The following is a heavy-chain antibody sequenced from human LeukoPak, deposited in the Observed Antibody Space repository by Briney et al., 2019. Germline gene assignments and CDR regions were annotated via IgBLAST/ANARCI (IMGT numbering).Heavy chain of an antibody. D-gene: IGHD3-22*01. Sequence: SETLSLTCAVYGGSFSGYYWSWIRQPPGKGLEWIGEINHSGSTNYNPSLKSRVTISVDTSKNQFSLKLSSVTAADTAVYYCARVIPTGSYDSSGWWGQGTLVTVSS. V-gene: IGHV4-34*01. CDR3: ARVIPTGSYDSSGW. J-gene: IGHJ4*02. CDR1: GGSFSGYY. CDR2: INHSGST.